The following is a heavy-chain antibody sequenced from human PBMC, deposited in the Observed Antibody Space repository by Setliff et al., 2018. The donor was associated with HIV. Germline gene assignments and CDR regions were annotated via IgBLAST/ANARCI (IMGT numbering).Heavy chain of an antibody. V-gene: IGHV4-59*11. CDR3: ARVNSSWYWAYYYYGMDV. D-gene: IGHD6-13*01. CDR1: DDSFSSHF. J-gene: IGHJ6*02. Sequence: PSETLSLTCSVSDDSFSSHFWSWIRQPPGKGLEYIGYIYYSGSTNYNPSLKSRVTISIDMSKNQVSLRLNSVTAADTAVYYCARVNSSWYWAYYYYGMDVWGQGTTVTVSS. CDR2: IYYSGST.